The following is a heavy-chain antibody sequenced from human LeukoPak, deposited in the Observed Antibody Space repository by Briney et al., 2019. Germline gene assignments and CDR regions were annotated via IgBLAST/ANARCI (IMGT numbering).Heavy chain of an antibody. J-gene: IGHJ4*02. CDR3: AANLKGYCTNGVCGLDY. V-gene: IGHV1-58*02. CDR1: GFTFTSSA. D-gene: IGHD2-8*01. Sequence: TSVKVSCEASGFTFTSSAMQWVRQARGQRLEWIGWIVVGSGNTNYAQKFQERVAITRDMSTSTAYMELSSLRSEDTAVYYCAANLKGYCTNGVCGLDYWGQGTLVTVSS. CDR2: IVVGSGNT.